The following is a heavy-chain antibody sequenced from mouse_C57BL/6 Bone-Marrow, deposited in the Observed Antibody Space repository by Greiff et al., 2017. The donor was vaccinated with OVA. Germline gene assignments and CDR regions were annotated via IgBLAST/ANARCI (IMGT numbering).Heavy chain of an antibody. CDR2: INPNNGGT. CDR1: GYTFTDYN. D-gene: IGHD1-1*01. V-gene: IGHV1-22*01. Sequence: VQLKESGPELVKPGASVKMSCKASGYTFTDYNMHWVKQSHGKSLEWIGYINPNNGGTSYNQKFKGKATLTVNKSSSTAYMELRSLTSEDSAVYYCAREGVNYYGKGWYFDVWGTGTTVTVSS. J-gene: IGHJ1*03. CDR3: AREGVNYYGKGWYFDV.